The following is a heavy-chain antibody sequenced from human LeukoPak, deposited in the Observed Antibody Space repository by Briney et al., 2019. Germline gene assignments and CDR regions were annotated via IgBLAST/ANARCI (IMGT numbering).Heavy chain of an antibody. Sequence: GGSLRLSCAASGFTFSSYAMSWVRQAPGKGLEWVSAISGSGGSTYYADSVKGRFTISRDNSKNTLYPQMNSLRAEDTAVYYCAKVGGHNYDFWSGYPYYFDYWGQGTLVTVSS. CDR2: ISGSGGST. J-gene: IGHJ4*02. CDR1: GFTFSSYA. D-gene: IGHD3-3*01. CDR3: AKVGGHNYDFWSGYPYYFDY. V-gene: IGHV3-23*01.